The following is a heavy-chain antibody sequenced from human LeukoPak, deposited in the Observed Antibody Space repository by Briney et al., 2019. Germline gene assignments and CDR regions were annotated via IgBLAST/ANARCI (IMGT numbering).Heavy chain of an antibody. J-gene: IGHJ4*02. V-gene: IGHV3-21*01. Sequence: GGSLRLSCAASGFTFSSDSMNCGRQAPGKGLEWGSSISSSSSYIYYADSLKGRFTISRDNAKNSLYLQMNSLRAEDAAVYYCARDLRGYSGYADFDYWGQGTLVTVSS. CDR1: GFTFSSDS. CDR3: ARDLRGYSGYADFDY. CDR2: ISSSSSYI. D-gene: IGHD5-12*01.